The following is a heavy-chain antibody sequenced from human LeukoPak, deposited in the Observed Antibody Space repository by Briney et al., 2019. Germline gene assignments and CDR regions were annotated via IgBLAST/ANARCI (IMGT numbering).Heavy chain of an antibody. CDR1: GFTFSSYW. CDR2: INSDGSST. V-gene: IGHV3-74*01. J-gene: IGHJ5*02. Sequence: PGGSLRLSCAASGFTFSSYWMHWVRQAPGKGLVWVSRINSDGSSTSYADSVKGRFTISRDNAKNTLYLQMNNLRAEDTAVYYCARGMRSKQWLVPYNWFDPWGQGTLVTVSS. CDR3: ARGMRSKQWLVPYNWFDP. D-gene: IGHD6-19*01.